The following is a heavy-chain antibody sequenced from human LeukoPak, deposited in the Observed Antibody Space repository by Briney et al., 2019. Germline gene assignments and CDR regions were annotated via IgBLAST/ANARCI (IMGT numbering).Heavy chain of an antibody. CDR1: GGSFSGYY. CDR3: AGGGSSSSRYYYYYGMDV. CDR2: INHSGST. J-gene: IGHJ6*02. Sequence: SETLSLTCAVYGGSFSGYYWSWIRQPPGKGLEWIGEINHSGSTNYNPSLKSRVTISVDTSKNQFSLKLSSVTAADTAVYYCAGGGSSSSRYYYYYGMDVWGQGTTVTVSS. D-gene: IGHD2-15*01. V-gene: IGHV4-34*01.